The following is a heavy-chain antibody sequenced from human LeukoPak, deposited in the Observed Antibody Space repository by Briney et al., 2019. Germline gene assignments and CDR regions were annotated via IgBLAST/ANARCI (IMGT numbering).Heavy chain of an antibody. V-gene: IGHV1-8*01. J-gene: IGHJ4*02. Sequence: ASVKVSCKASGYTFTSYDINWVRQATGQGLEWMGWMNPNSGNTGYAQKFQGRVTMTRNTSISTAYMELSRLRSDDTAVYYCARSITMIVVDDTSFDYWGQGTLVTVSS. D-gene: IGHD3-22*01. CDR3: ARSITMIVVDDTSFDY. CDR1: GYTFTSYD. CDR2: MNPNSGNT.